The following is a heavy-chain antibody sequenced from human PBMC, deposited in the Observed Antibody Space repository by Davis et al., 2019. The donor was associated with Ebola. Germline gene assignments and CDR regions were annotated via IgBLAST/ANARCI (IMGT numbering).Heavy chain of an antibody. CDR2: ISYDGSNK. V-gene: IGHV3-30-3*01. Sequence: GGSLRLSCAASGFTFSSYAMHWVRQAPGKGLEWVAVISYDGSNKYYADSVKGRFTIPRDNSKNTLYLQMNSLKTEDTAVYYCTTPPLWFGEGWGQGTLVTVSS. J-gene: IGHJ4*02. CDR3: TTPPLWFGEG. D-gene: IGHD3-10*01. CDR1: GFTFSSYA.